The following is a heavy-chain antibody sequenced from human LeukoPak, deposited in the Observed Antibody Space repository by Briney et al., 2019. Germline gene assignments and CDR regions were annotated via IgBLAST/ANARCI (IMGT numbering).Heavy chain of an antibody. V-gene: IGHV4-30-4*08. D-gene: IGHD2-21*01. CDR2: IYYSGST. Sequence: PSETLSLTCTVSGGSISSGDYYRSWIRQPPGKGLEWIGYIYYSGSTYYNPSLTSRVTISVDTSKNQFSLKLSSVTAADTAVYYCARDRRMVTAYGAFDIWGQGTMVTVSS. CDR1: GGSISSGDYY. CDR3: ARDRRMVTAYGAFDI. J-gene: IGHJ3*02.